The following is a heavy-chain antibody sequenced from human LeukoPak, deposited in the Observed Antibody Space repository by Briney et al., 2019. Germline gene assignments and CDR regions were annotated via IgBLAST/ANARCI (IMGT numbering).Heavy chain of an antibody. J-gene: IGHJ4*02. CDR3: ARGENGSFDR. V-gene: IGHV3-21*05. D-gene: IGHD3-10*01. CDR1: GSTFSSQW. Sequence: GGSLRLSCAASGSTFSSQWTHWVRQAPGKGLEWISYVSSTGGDKFYADPVKGRFTISRDNARNSVYMEMNDLIAEDTAFYYCARGENGSFDRWGQGTLVIVSS. CDR2: VSSTGGDK.